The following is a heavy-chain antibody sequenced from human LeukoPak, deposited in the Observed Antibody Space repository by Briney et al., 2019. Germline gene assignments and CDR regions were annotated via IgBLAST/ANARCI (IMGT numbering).Heavy chain of an antibody. D-gene: IGHD2-15*01. CDR3: ARLLGVPPGPYYYYGMDV. J-gene: IGHJ6*02. CDR2: IYPGDSDT. V-gene: IGHV5-51*01. CDR1: GYSFTSYW. Sequence: GESLKISCKGSGYSFTSYWIGWVRQMPGKGLEWMGIIYPGDSDTRYSPSFQGQVTISADKSISTAYLQWSSLKASDTAMYYCARLLGVPPGPYYYYGMDVWGQGTTVTVSS.